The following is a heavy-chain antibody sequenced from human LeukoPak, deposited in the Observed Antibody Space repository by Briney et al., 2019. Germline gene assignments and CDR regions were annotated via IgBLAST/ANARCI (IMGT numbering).Heavy chain of an antibody. CDR1: GFTFSSYG. CDR3: AKEGQRRVSYYYGSGSSFLGY. Sequence: PGGSLRLSCAASGFTFSSYGMHWVRQAPGKGLEWVAVISYGGSNKYYADSVKGRFTISRDNSKNTLYLQMNSLRAEDTAVYYCAKEGQRRVSYYYGSGSSFLGYWGQGTLVTVSS. CDR2: ISYGGSNK. J-gene: IGHJ4*02. D-gene: IGHD3-10*01. V-gene: IGHV3-30*18.